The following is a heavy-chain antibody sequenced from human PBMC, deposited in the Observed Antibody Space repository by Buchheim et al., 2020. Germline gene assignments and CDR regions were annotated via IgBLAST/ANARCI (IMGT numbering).Heavy chain of an antibody. V-gene: IGHV4-59*01. CDR3: ARDAGPRLGFDAFDI. CDR2: IYYNGII. J-gene: IGHJ3*02. D-gene: IGHD6-19*01. CDR1: GGSMDPYY. Sequence: QVQLQESGPGVVKPSETLSLTCTVSGGSMDPYYWSWIRQTPGKGLEWIGFIYYNGIINYNPSLNGRVTISIDTSQNQFYLRVMSVTAADTAVYYCARDAGPRLGFDAFDIWGQGT.